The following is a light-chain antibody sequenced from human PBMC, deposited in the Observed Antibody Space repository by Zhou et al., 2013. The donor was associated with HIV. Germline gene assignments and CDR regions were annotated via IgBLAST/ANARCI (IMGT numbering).Light chain of an antibody. CDR2: GAS. V-gene: IGKV3-20*01. CDR3: QQYNMWPLT. CDR1: QSVSTTY. J-gene: IGKJ4*01. Sequence: IVLTQSPGTLSLSPGERATLSCRASQSVSTTYLAWYQQRPGQAPRLLIHGASSRATGIPDRFIGSGSGTDFTLSISSLQSEDFATYYCQQYNMWPLTFGGGTKVEI.